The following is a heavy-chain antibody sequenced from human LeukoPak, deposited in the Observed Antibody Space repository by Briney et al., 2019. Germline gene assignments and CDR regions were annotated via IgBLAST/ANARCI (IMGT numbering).Heavy chain of an antibody. CDR2: ISAYNGNT. V-gene: IGHV1-18*04. CDR1: GYTFTGYY. CDR3: ARVGGDGYNIDY. Sequence: ASVKVSCKASGYTFTGYYMHWVRQAPGQGLEWMGWISAYNGNTNYAQKLQGRVTMTTDTSTSTAYMELRSLRSDDTAVYYCARVGGDGYNIDYWGQGTLVTVSS. J-gene: IGHJ4*02. D-gene: IGHD5-24*01.